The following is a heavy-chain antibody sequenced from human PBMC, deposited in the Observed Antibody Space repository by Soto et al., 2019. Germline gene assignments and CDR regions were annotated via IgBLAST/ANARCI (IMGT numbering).Heavy chain of an antibody. CDR3: ARDGCISSTCAGGGNWFDP. CDR2: INPSGGST. J-gene: IGHJ5*02. V-gene: IGHV1-46*01. Sequence: QVQLVQSGAEVKKPGASVKVSCKASGYTFTSYYMHWVRQAPGQGLEWMGIINPSGGSTSYAQKFRGIVAMTRDPSTSTVYMELSSLLSEDTAVYYCARDGCISSTCAGGGNWFDPWGQGTPVTVSS. D-gene: IGHD2-2*01. CDR1: GYTFTSYY.